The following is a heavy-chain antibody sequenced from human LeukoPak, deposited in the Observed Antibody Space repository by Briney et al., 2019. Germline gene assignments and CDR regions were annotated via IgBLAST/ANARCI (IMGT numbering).Heavy chain of an antibody. J-gene: IGHJ4*02. V-gene: IGHV5-51*01. Sequence: GESLKISCKGSGYSFIGWVRQMPGKGLEWMGIIYPGDSDTRYSPSFQGQVTISADKSISTAYLQWSSLKASDTAMYYCARLPVGAAYDYWGQGTLVTVSS. CDR3: ARLPVGAAYDY. CDR1: GYSF. CDR2: IYPGDSDT. D-gene: IGHD1-26*01.